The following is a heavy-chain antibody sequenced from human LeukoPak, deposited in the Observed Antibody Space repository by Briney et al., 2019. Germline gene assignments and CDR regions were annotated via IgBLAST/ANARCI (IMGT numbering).Heavy chain of an antibody. CDR3: AKYHYDSSGYSDFDY. V-gene: IGHV3-23*01. CDR2: ISGSGGST. J-gene: IGHJ4*02. CDR1: GFTFSSYA. Sequence: PGGSLRLSCAASGFTFSSYAMSWVRQAPGKGLEWVSAISGSGGSTYYADSVKGRFTISRDNSKNTLYLQMNSLRAEDTAVYYCAKYHYDSSGYSDFDYWGQGTLVTVSS. D-gene: IGHD3-22*01.